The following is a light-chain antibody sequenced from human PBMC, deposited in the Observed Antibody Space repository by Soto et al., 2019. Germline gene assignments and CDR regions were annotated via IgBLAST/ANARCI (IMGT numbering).Light chain of an antibody. CDR1: QSISNL. Sequence: DIHMTQSPSTLSASVGYIFTITCRASQSISNLLDWYRKKQGKAPKLLIYTASTLQSGVPSRLRGSGSGTDLTITISSMQSEDCEIYYCQQYHTWPITFGGGTQVDIK. J-gene: IGKJ4*01. CDR3: QQYHTWPIT. V-gene: IGKV1-5*01. CDR2: TAS.